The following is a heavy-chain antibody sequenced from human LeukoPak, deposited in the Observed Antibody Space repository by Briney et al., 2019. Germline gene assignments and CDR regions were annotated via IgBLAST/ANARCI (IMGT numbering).Heavy chain of an antibody. J-gene: IGHJ5*02. CDR2: IYDIGST. Sequence: SETLSLTCTVSGGSVSSYYWSWIRQPPGKGLVWIGYIYDIGSTKYNPSLKSRVTMSVDTSKNRFSLKLSSVTAADTAVYHCARTYYYDSSGYLNHWFDPWGQGTLVTDSS. CDR1: GGSVSSYY. CDR3: ARTYYYDSSGYLNHWFDP. D-gene: IGHD3-22*01. V-gene: IGHV4-59*08.